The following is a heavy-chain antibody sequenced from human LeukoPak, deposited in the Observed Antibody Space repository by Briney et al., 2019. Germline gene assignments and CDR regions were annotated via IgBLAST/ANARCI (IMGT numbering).Heavy chain of an antibody. V-gene: IGHV3-23*01. Sequence: PGGSLRLSCAASGFTFSSYAMSWVRQAPGKGLEWVSAISGSGGSTYYADSVKGRFTISRDNSKNTLYLQMNSLRAEDTAVYYCAKRMYQLLKYNWFDPWGQGTLVTVSS. CDR1: GFTFSSYA. CDR2: ISGSGGST. D-gene: IGHD2-2*01. J-gene: IGHJ5*02. CDR3: AKRMYQLLKYNWFDP.